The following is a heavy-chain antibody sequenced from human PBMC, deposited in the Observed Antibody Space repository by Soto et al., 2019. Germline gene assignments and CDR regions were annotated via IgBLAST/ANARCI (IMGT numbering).Heavy chain of an antibody. J-gene: IGHJ4*02. CDR1: GFTFSSYA. Sequence: QVQLVESGGGVVQPGRSLRLSCAASGFTFSSYAMHWVRQAPGKGLEWVAVISYDGSNKYYADSVEGRFTISRDNSKNTLYLQMNSLRAEDTAVYYCARSLSGWYRIYFDYWGQGTLVTVSS. V-gene: IGHV3-30-3*01. CDR3: ARSLSGWYRIYFDY. D-gene: IGHD6-19*01. CDR2: ISYDGSNK.